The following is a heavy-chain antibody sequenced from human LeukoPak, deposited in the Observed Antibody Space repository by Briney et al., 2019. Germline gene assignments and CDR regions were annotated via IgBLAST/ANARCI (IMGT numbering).Heavy chain of an antibody. D-gene: IGHD3-10*01. CDR2: INHSGST. CDR3: ARARGVLWFGELTARAYGY. CDR1: GGSFSGYY. Sequence: SETLSLTCAVYGGSFSGYYWSWIRQPPGKGLEWIGEINHSGSTNYNPSLKSRVTISVDTSKNQFSLKLSSVTAADTAVYYCARARGVLWFGELTARAYGYWGQGTLVTVSS. J-gene: IGHJ4*02. V-gene: IGHV4-34*01.